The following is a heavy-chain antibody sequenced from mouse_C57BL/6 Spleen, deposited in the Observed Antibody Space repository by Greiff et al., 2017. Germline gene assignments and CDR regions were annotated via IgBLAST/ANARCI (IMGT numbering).Heavy chain of an antibody. D-gene: IGHD2-4*01. J-gene: IGHJ3*01. Sequence: LMASGPGLVKPSQSLSLTCSVTGYSITSGYYWNWIRQFPGNKLEWMGYISYDGSNNYNPSLKNRISITRDTSKKQFFLKLNSVTTEDTATYYCSMIKTWFAYWGQGTLVTVSA. CDR2: ISYDGSN. V-gene: IGHV3-6*01. CDR1: GYSITSGYY. CDR3: SMIKTWFAY.